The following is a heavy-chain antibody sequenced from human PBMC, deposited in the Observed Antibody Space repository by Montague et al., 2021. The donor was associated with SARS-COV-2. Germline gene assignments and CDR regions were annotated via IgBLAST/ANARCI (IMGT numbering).Heavy chain of an antibody. CDR1: GFSLTTPGVS. J-gene: IGHJ4*02. CDR3: ARNRLSVFDF. D-gene: IGHD2/OR15-2a*01. Sequence: PALVKPTQTLTLTCSFSGFSLTTPGVSVGWIRQPPGRALEWLALXXWSHDQYYSRSLGTRLTISPGTSKSQVALTLTNVDTVDTATYYCARNRLSVFDFWGQGTLVTVSS. V-gene: IGHV2-70*01. CDR2: XXWSHDQ.